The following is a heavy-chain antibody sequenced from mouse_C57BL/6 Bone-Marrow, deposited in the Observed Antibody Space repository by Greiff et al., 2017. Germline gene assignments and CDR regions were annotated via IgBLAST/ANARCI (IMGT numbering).Heavy chain of an antibody. CDR3: ARQRTCDSDWYFDV. CDR1: GFTFSDYY. J-gene: IGHJ1*03. V-gene: IGHV5-12*01. CDR2: ISNGGGST. D-gene: IGHD2-12*01. Sequence: EVKLVESGGGLVQPGGSLKISCAASGFTFSDYYMYWVRQTPEKRLEWVAYISNGGGSTYYHDTGKGRFTISRDNAKNTLYLQMSRLKSEDTAMYYCARQRTCDSDWYFDVWGTGTTVTVAS.